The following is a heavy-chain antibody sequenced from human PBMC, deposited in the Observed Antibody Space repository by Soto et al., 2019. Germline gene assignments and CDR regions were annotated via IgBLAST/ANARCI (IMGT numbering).Heavy chain of an antibody. Sequence: QVQLQESGPGLVKPSETLSLTCDVSGDSLSGTYWWSWVRQAPGGGLQWIGEISYSGTTHYDPSLMSRVTISMDKSRSEFSLTLISVTSADSASYYCPRHILVTGTRGFDFWGQGILVTVSS. CDR2: ISYSGTT. J-gene: IGHJ4*02. D-gene: IGHD6-19*01. V-gene: IGHV4-4*02. CDR3: PRHILVTGTRGFDF. CDR1: GDSLSGTYW.